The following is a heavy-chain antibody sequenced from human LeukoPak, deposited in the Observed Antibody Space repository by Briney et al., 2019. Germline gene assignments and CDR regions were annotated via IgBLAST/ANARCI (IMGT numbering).Heavy chain of an antibody. CDR2: INHSGST. CDR3: ARGLDFRSGYSFDY. J-gene: IGHJ4*02. CDR1: GGSFSGYY. V-gene: IGHV4-34*01. Sequence: PSETLSLTCAVYGGSFSGYYWSWIRQPPGKGLEWIGEINHSGSTNYNPSLKSRVTISVDTSKNQFSLKLSPVTAADTAVYYCARGLDFRSGYSFDYWGQGTLVTVSS. D-gene: IGHD3-3*01.